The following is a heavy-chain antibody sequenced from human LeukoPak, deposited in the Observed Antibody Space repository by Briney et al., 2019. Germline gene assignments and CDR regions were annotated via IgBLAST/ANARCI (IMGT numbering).Heavy chain of an antibody. Sequence: SETLSLTCAVSGYSISSGYYWGWIRQPPGKGLEWIGSIYHSGSTYYNPSLKSRVTISVDTSKNQFSLKLSSVTAADTAVYYCARQGDSSSSGYWGQGTLVTVSS. V-gene: IGHV4-38-2*01. CDR1: GYSISSGYY. CDR3: ARQGDSSSSGY. J-gene: IGHJ4*02. CDR2: IYHSGST. D-gene: IGHD6-13*01.